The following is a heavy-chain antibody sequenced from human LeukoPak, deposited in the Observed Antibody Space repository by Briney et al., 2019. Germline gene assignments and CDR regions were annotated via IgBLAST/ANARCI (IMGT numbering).Heavy chain of an antibody. Sequence: GGSLRLSCAASGFTFSGYWMHWVRQAPGKGLVWVLRINNDGSSTSYADSVKGRFTISRDNAKNTLYQQMNSLRAEDTAVYYCTREEDGYNYDFDYWGQGTLVTVSS. D-gene: IGHD5-24*01. V-gene: IGHV3-74*01. CDR3: TREEDGYNYDFDY. J-gene: IGHJ4*02. CDR1: GFTFSGYW. CDR2: INNDGSST.